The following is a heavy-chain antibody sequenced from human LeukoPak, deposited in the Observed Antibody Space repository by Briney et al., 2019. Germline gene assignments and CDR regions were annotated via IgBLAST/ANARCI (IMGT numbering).Heavy chain of an antibody. CDR1: GFTFSSYA. Sequence: GGSLRLSCAASGFTFSSYAMSWVRQAPGKGLEWVSAISGSGGSTYYADSVKGRFTISRDNSKNTLYLQMNSLRAEDTAVYYCAKDGDLVEMATMSYFDYRGQGTLVTVSS. CDR3: AKDGDLVEMATMSYFDY. V-gene: IGHV3-23*01. J-gene: IGHJ4*02. D-gene: IGHD5-24*01. CDR2: ISGSGGST.